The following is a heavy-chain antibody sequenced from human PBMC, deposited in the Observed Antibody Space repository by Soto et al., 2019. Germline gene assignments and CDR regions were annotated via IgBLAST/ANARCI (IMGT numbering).Heavy chain of an antibody. J-gene: IGHJ4*01. Sequence: EVQLLESGGGLVQPGGSVRLSCAASGFTFSPYAMAWVRQAPGKGLEWGETISNTGDTYYVHSVKGRCTISRDNSKNTQYLQMNRLRSEDTAVFYCANRLAFYFESWCHVTLVTVSS. CDR3: ANRLAFYFES. CDR2: ISNTGDT. V-gene: IGHV3-23*01. CDR1: GFTFSPYA. D-gene: IGHD3-3*02.